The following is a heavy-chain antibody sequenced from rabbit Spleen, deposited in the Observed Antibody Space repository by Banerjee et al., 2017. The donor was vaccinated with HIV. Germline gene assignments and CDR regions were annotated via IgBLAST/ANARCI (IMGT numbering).Heavy chain of an antibody. CDR1: GFTISRYH. J-gene: IGHJ4*01. CDR2: IYTGSSGNT. Sequence: QEQLEESGGGLVTPGGTLTLTCTASGFTISRYHICWVRQAPGKGLEWIACIYTGSSGNTYYASWAKGRFTISKTSSTTVTLQGPGLTAADTATYFCAGSLNMDYAYNLWGPGTLVTVS. D-gene: IGHD2-1*01. V-gene: IGHV1S45*01. CDR3: AGSLNMDYAYNL.